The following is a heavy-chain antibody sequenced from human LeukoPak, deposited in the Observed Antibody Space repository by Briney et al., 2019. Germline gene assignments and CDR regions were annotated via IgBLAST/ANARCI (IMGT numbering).Heavy chain of an antibody. CDR1: GYTFTSHY. J-gene: IGHJ4*02. V-gene: IGHV1-46*01. CDR3: ATRNGGVFDY. Sequence: ASVKVSCKASGYTFTSHYMHWVRQAPGQGPEWMGIIKPSGGSTNYAQKFQGRVTMTRDMSTSTVYMELSSLRSDDTAVYYCATRNGGVFDYWGQGTLVTVSS. D-gene: IGHD2-8*02. CDR2: IKPSGGST.